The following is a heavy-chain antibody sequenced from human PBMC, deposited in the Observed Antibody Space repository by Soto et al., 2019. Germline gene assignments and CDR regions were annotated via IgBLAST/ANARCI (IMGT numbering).Heavy chain of an antibody. V-gene: IGHV3-23*01. J-gene: IGHJ3*02. Sequence: GGSLRLSCAASGFTFSSYAMSWVRQAPGKGLEWVSAISGSGGSTYYADSVKGRFTISRDNSKNTLYLQMNSLRAEDTAVYYCAKGVGIAVAGTNDAFDIWGQGTMVTVSS. CDR2: ISGSGGST. CDR1: GFTFSSYA. D-gene: IGHD6-19*01. CDR3: AKGVGIAVAGTNDAFDI.